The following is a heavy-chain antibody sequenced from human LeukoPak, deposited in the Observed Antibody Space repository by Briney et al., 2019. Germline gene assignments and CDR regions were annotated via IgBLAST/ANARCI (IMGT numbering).Heavy chain of an antibody. D-gene: IGHD6-19*01. CDR3: ARELAGVDY. V-gene: IGHV1-46*01. Sequence: ASVKVSCKASGYIFSDYYMHWVRQAPGQGLEWMGIINPSDGSTRYAQKFQGRVTMTRDTSTSTVYMEVRSLRSEDTAVYYCARELAGVDYWGQGTLVTVSS. J-gene: IGHJ4*02. CDR1: GYIFSDYY. CDR2: INPSDGST.